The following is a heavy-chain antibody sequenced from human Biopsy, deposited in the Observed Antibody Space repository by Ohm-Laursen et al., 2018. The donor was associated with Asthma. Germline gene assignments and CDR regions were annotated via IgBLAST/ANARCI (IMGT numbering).Heavy chain of an antibody. Sequence: SSVKVSCNASGGTFSSYAISWVRQAPGQGLEWMGGIIPIFGTANYAQKFQGRVTITADESTSTAYMELTSLRKEDTAVYYCARGGYYGDRRHHNGLDVWGQGTTVTVPS. CDR3: ARGGYYGDRRHHNGLDV. CDR1: GGTFSSYA. CDR2: IIPIFGTA. V-gene: IGHV1-69*01. D-gene: IGHD4-17*01. J-gene: IGHJ6*02.